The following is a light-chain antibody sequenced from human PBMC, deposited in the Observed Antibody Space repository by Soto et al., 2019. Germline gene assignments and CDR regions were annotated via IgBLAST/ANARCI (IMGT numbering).Light chain of an antibody. V-gene: IGKV4-1*01. CDR3: QQYYSTFT. J-gene: IGKJ3*01. CDR1: QSVLYSSNNKNY. CDR2: WAS. Sequence: DIVMTQSPDSLAVSLGERATINCKSSQSVLYSSNNKNYLAWHQQKPGQPPKLLIYWASTRESGVPDRFSGSGSGTDFTLTISSLQAEDVAVYYCQQYYSTFTFGPGTKVDIK.